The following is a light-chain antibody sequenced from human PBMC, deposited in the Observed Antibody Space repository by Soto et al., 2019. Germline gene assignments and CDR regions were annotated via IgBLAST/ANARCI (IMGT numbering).Light chain of an antibody. V-gene: IGLV2-14*01. CDR2: EVT. J-gene: IGLJ2*01. CDR1: RDDIGAYDY. CDR3: NSYTNSSAVV. Sequence: QSALTQPASVSGSPGQSITISCAGTRDDIGAYDYVSWYQQHPGNAPTLLVYEVTNRPSGVSDRFSGSKSGNTASLTISGLQAEDEADYSCNSYTNSSAVVFGGGTKVTVL.